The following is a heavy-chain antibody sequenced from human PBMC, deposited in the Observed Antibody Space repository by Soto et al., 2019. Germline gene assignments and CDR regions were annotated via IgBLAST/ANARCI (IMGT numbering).Heavy chain of an antibody. CDR3: VRRINWFDP. J-gene: IGHJ5*02. CDR1: GGSISSYY. Sequence: SETLSLTCTVSGGSISSYYWSWIRQPPGKGLEWIGYIYYSGSTNYNPSLQGRVTMTTDTSTSTAYMELRSLRSDDTAVYYCVRRINWFDPWGQGTLVTVSS. V-gene: IGHV4-59*03. CDR2: IYYSGST.